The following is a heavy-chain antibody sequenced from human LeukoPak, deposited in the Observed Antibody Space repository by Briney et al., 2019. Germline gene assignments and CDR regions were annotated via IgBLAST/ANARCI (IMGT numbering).Heavy chain of an antibody. V-gene: IGHV3-21*01. Sequence: GGSLRLSCAASGFIFKDYTMNWVRQSPGKGLQWVSLISFGSSYISYADSLKCRFTVSRDDAKSSVYLEMTSLRAEDTAVYYCGRASTYDSVTDGFDTWGPGTLVTVSS. CDR3: GRASTYDSVTDGFDT. CDR2: ISFGSSYI. J-gene: IGHJ5*02. CDR1: GFIFKDYT. D-gene: IGHD5/OR15-5a*01.